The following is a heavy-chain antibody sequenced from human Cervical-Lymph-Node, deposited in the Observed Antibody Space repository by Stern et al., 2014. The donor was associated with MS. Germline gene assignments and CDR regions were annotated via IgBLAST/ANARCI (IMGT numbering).Heavy chain of an antibody. J-gene: IGHJ4*02. Sequence: QVTLRESGPTLVKPRQTLTLTCTVSGFSLTTNGVGVVWIRQPPGKALESLALIYWDDDKRYRPSLNSRLTITRDTSKNQVVLKLTDMDHVDTGTYYCAHRREFAAAAVEYFDSWGQGALVTVSS. CDR1: GFSLTTNGVG. V-gene: IGHV2-5*02. CDR3: AHRREFAAAAVEYFDS. CDR2: IYWDDDK. D-gene: IGHD6-13*01.